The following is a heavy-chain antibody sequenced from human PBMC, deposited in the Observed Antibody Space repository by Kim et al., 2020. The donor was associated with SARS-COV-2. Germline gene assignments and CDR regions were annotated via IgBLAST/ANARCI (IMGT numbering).Heavy chain of an antibody. J-gene: IGHJ4*02. Sequence: SETLSLTCTVSGGSISSGVYYWSWIRQPPGKGLEWIGYIYYSGSTYYNPSLKSRVTISVDTSKNQFSLKLSSVTAADTAVYYCARARATSITIFGVVIVHNFDYLGQGTLVTVSS. V-gene: IGHV4-30-4*01. CDR1: GGSISSGVYY. CDR3: ARARATSITIFGVVIVHNFDY. CDR2: IYYSGST. D-gene: IGHD3-3*01.